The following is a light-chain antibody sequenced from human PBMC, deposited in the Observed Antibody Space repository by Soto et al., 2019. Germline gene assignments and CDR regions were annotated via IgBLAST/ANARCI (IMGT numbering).Light chain of an antibody. J-gene: IGKJ5*01. CDR1: QSVSGK. Sequence: EVVMTQSPGTLSVSPGERAALSCRASQSVSGKLAWYQQKPGQAPRLLIYDASTRATGIPARFSGSGSVTEFTLTITSLQSEDFALYYCQQYNDWPITFGQGTRLEIK. CDR3: QQYNDWPIT. CDR2: DAS. V-gene: IGKV3-15*01.